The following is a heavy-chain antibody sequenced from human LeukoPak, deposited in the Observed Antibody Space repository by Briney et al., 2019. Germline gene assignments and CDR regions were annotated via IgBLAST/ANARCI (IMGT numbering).Heavy chain of an antibody. J-gene: IGHJ6*02. CDR2: ISYDGSNK. D-gene: IGHD6-19*01. V-gene: IGHV3-30*18. CDR1: GFTFSSYG. CDR3: AKVAVADHCYYYYGMDV. Sequence: GGSLRLSCAASGFTFSSYGMHWVRQAPGKGLEWVAVISYDGSNKYYADSVKGRFTISRDNSKNTLYLQMNSLRAEDTAVYYCAKVAVADHCYYYYGMDVWGQGTTVTVSS.